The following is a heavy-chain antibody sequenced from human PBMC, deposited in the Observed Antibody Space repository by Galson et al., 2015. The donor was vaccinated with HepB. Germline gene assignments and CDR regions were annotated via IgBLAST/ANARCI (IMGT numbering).Heavy chain of an antibody. CDR3: ARVRWYNNGRYYFDY. D-gene: IGHD4-23*01. J-gene: IGHJ4*02. Sequence: SLRLSCAASGFIFSDYWMSWVRQAPGRGLEWVANIKQDGSEKYHVDSVRGRFTISRDNAKKSQYLQMNSLRAEDTAVYYCARVRWYNNGRYYFDYWGQGTLVTVSS. CDR1: GFIFSDYW. CDR2: IKQDGSEK. V-gene: IGHV3-7*03.